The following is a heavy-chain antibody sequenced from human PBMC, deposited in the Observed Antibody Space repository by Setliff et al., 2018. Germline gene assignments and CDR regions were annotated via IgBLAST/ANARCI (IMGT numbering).Heavy chain of an antibody. D-gene: IGHD6-13*01. Sequence: SETLSLTCTVSGGSISSSSYYWGWIRQPPGKGLEWIGSIYYGGSTYYNPSLKSRVTISVDTSKNQFSLKLSSVTAADTAVYYCARVSMYSSSWYYYYYGMDVWGQGTTVTVSS. CDR2: IYYGGST. CDR3: ARVSMYSSSWYYYYYGMDV. J-gene: IGHJ6*02. V-gene: IGHV4-39*07. CDR1: GGSISSSSYY.